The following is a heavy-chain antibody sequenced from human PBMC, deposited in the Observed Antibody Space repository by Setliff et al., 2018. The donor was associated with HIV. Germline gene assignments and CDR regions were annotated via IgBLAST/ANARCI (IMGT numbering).Heavy chain of an antibody. Sequence: ASVKVSCKASGGTFGNYGVGWVRQAPGQELEWVGGIVPILNIANYAQEFQGRATITADKSTSTVYMEVRDLKPDDTALYYCARGWSEGTHLFQVEYFQHWGQGTLVTVSS. V-gene: IGHV1-69*10. CDR1: GGTFGNYG. CDR2: IVPILNIA. D-gene: IGHD2-8*01. J-gene: IGHJ1*01. CDR3: ARGWSEGTHLFQVEYFQH.